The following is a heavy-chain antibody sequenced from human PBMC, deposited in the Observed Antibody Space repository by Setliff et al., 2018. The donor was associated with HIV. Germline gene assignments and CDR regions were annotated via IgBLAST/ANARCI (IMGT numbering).Heavy chain of an antibody. D-gene: IGHD3-16*01. CDR1: GGSFSGYF. J-gene: IGHJ5*02. CDR3: ARGLQVWADRLDP. V-gene: IGHV4-34*01. Sequence: SETLSLTCAVYGGSFSGYFWSWIRQPPGKGLEWIGEINHSGSTNYNPSLKSRVTISVDTSKNQFSLKLSSVTAADTAVYYYARGLQVWADRLDPWGQGTQVTVS. CDR2: INHSGST.